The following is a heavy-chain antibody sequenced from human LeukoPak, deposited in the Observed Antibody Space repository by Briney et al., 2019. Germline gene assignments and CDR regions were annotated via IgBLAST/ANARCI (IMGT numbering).Heavy chain of an antibody. Sequence: GGSLRLSCAASGFTFSSYAMHWVRQAPGKGLEWVAVISYDGSNKYYADSVKGRFTISRDNSKNTLYLQMNSLRAEDTAVYYCARGGRQKGPYLDVWGKGTTVTVSS. CDR1: GFTFSSYA. V-gene: IGHV3-30*04. CDR2: ISYDGSNK. J-gene: IGHJ6*03. CDR3: ARGGRQKGPYLDV.